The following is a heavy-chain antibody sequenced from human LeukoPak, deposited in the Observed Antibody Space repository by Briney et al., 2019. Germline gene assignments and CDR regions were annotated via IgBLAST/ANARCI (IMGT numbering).Heavy chain of an antibody. CDR2: IKQDGSEK. CDR1: GFTFSSYW. CDR3: TRVGYCSSTTCYTGDGFDY. J-gene: IGHJ4*02. D-gene: IGHD2-2*02. V-gene: IGHV3-7*01. Sequence: GSLRLSCAASGFTFSSYWMSWVRQAPGKGLEWVANIKQDGSEKYYVDSVKGRFTTSRDNAKNSLYLQMNSLRAEDTAVYYCTRVGYCSSTTCYTGDGFDYWGQGTLVTVSS.